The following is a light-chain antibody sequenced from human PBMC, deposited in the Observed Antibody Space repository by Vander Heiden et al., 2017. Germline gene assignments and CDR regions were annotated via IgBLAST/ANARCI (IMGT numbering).Light chain of an antibody. Sequence: QSVLTQPPSVSGAPGQRVTISCTGSSSNIGAGYDVHWYQHLPGTAPKPLIYADNHRPSGVPDRFSGSKSGTSASLAITGLQSEDEADYYCQSYDSSLSAYVVFGGGTKLTVL. CDR3: QSYDSSLSAYVV. CDR1: SSNIGAGYD. CDR2: ADN. V-gene: IGLV1-40*01. J-gene: IGLJ2*01.